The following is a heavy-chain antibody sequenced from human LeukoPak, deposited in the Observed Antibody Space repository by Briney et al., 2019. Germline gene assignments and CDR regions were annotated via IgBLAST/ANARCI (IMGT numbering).Heavy chain of an antibody. J-gene: IGHJ4*02. CDR1: GFTFSSYA. D-gene: IGHD2-2*01. CDR2: ISGSGGST. V-gene: IGHV3-23*01. Sequence: GGSLRLSCAASGFTFSSYAMSWVRQAPGKGLEWVSAISGSGGSTYYADSVKGRFTISRDNSKNTLYPQMNSLRAEDTAVYYCAKGVVVVPAASHFDYWGQGTLVTVSS. CDR3: AKGVVVVPAASHFDY.